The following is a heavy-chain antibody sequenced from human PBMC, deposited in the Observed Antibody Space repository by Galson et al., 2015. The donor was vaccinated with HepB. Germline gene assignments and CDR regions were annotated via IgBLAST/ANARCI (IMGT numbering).Heavy chain of an antibody. CDR3: ARARAGTHYLDY. Sequence: LRLSCAASGFTFDTYDMHWVRQAAGGGLEWVSGTDTPGNPYSPDSLRGRFTISRDNAKNSLYLQMNSLRDDDTAVYYCARARAGTHYLDYWGQGALVTVSS. V-gene: IGHV3-13*05. J-gene: IGHJ4*02. CDR2: TDTPGNP. CDR1: GFTFDTYD. D-gene: IGHD6-19*01.